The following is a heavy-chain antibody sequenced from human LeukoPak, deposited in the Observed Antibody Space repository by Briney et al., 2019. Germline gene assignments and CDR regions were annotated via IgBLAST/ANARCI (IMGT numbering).Heavy chain of an antibody. Sequence: VASVKVSGKASGYTFTSYYMHWVRQAPGQGLEWMGIINPSGGSTSYAQQFQGRVSMTRDTSTSTVYMELSSLRSEDTAVYYCASGPHVGGYYFDYWGQGTLVTVSS. CDR3: ASGPHVGGYYFDY. CDR2: INPSGGST. J-gene: IGHJ4*02. D-gene: IGHD3-16*01. V-gene: IGHV1-46*03. CDR1: GYTFTSYY.